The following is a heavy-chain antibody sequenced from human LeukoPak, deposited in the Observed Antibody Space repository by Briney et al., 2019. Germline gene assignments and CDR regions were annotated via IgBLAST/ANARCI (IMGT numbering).Heavy chain of an antibody. D-gene: IGHD2-2*01. J-gene: IGHJ4*02. CDR3: AREWDIVVVPAARGFDY. Sequence: KPGGPLRLSCAASGFTFSSYSMNWVRQAPGKGLEWVSSISSSSSYIYYADSVKGRFTISRDNAKNSLYLQMNSLRAEDTAVYYCAREWDIVVVPAARGFDYWGQGTLVTVSS. CDR1: GFTFSSYS. CDR2: ISSSSSYI. V-gene: IGHV3-21*01.